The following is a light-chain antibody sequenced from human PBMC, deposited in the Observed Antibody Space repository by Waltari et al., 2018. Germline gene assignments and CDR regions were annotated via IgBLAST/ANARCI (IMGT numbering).Light chain of an antibody. CDR2: AAS. Sequence: DIQLTQSPSFLSASEGDSVTITCRASQGISSYLAWYQQKPGKAPKLLIYAASTLQAGVPSRFSGSGSGTEFTLTISSLPPEDFATYYCQQLYSYPFTFGPGTKVDIK. V-gene: IGKV1-9*01. J-gene: IGKJ3*01. CDR1: QGISSY. CDR3: QQLYSYPFT.